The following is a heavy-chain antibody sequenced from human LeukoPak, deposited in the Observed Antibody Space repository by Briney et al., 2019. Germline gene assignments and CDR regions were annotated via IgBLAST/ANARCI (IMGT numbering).Heavy chain of an antibody. D-gene: IGHD1-26*01. V-gene: IGHV3-7*03. CDR2: IKQDGSEK. CDR1: GFTFSSYW. J-gene: IGHJ4*02. Sequence: GGSLRLSCAASGFTFSSYWMSWVRQAPGKGLEGVAHIKQDGSEKYYVDSVKGRFTISRDNAKNSLYLQMNSLRAEDTAVYYCASSSGSSMYYFDYWGQGTLVSVSS. CDR3: ASSSGSSMYYFDY.